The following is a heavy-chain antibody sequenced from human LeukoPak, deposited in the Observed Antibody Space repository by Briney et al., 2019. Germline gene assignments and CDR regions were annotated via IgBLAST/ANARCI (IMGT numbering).Heavy chain of an antibody. J-gene: IGHJ6*03. Sequence: GGSLRLSCAASGFTFSSYGMHWVRQAPGKGLEWVAFIRYDVSNKYYADSVKGRFTISRDNSKNTLYLQMNSLRAEDTAVYYCAKDQAYYYDSSGYPLHYMDVWGKGTTVTVSS. D-gene: IGHD3-22*01. CDR3: AKDQAYYYDSSGYPLHYMDV. CDR1: GFTFSSYG. V-gene: IGHV3-30*02. CDR2: IRYDVSNK.